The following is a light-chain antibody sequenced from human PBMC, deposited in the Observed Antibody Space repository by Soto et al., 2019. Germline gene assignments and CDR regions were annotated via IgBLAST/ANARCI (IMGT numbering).Light chain of an antibody. V-gene: IGLV3-9*01. J-gene: IGLJ2*01. CDR2: KDT. Sequence: SYELTQPLSVSVALGQTARITCGGKNIGSKNVHWYQQKPGQAPVVVIYKDTNRPSGIPERFSGSSSGNTATLTISRAQAGDEADYYCQVWDSSLVVFGVGTKLTVL. CDR3: QVWDSSLVV. CDR1: NIGSKN.